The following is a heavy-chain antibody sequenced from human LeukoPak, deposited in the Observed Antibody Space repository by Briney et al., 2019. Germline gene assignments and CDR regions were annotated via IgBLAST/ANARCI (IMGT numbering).Heavy chain of an antibody. Sequence: GASVKVSCKASGYTFTGYYMHWVRQAPGQGLEWMGWINPNSGGTNYAQKLQGRVTMTRDTSISTAYMELSRLRSDDTAVYYCARLILELGGYAVDYWGQGTLVTVSS. V-gene: IGHV1-2*02. CDR1: GYTFTGYY. J-gene: IGHJ4*02. CDR3: ARLILELGGYAVDY. CDR2: INPNSGGT. D-gene: IGHD3-3*01.